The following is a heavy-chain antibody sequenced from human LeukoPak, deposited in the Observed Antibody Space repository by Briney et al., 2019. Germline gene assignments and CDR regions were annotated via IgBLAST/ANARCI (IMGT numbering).Heavy chain of an antibody. D-gene: IGHD3-22*01. V-gene: IGHV3-48*03. J-gene: IGHJ4*02. CDR1: GFTFSSYE. CDR2: IGSSGSTI. Sequence: PGGSLRLSCAASGFTFSSYEMNWVRQAPGKGLEWVSYIGSSGSTIYYADSVKGRFTISRDDAKNSLYLQMNSLRAEDTAVYYCARAGFLDYDSSGYRYWGQGTLVTVSS. CDR3: ARAGFLDYDSSGYRY.